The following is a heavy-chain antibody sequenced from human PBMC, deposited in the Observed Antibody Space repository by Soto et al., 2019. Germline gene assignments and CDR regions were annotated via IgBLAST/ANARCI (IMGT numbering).Heavy chain of an antibody. CDR1: GGSISSYY. Sequence: PSETLSLTCTVSGGSISSYYWSWIRQPPGKGLEWIGYIYFTGSTNYNPSLKSRVTISVDTSKNQFSLKLSSVTAADTAVYYCARSQTTVTSYDYWGQGTLVTVYS. V-gene: IGHV4-59*12. D-gene: IGHD4-17*01. CDR3: ARSQTTVTSYDY. J-gene: IGHJ4*02. CDR2: IYFTGST.